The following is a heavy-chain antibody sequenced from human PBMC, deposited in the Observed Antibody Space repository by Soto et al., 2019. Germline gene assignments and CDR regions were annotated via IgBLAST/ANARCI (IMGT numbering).Heavy chain of an antibody. CDR1: GFTFSNYA. Sequence: EVQLLESGGGLIQPGGSLRLSCAASGFTFSNYAMNCVRQAPGKGLEWVSVISGSGRSTYYADSVKGRFTIARDNSKNTLYLQMSSLRAEDTAVYYCARRNGDGDSAYYYYYSMDVWGKGTTVTVSS. J-gene: IGHJ6*03. CDR2: ISGSGRST. D-gene: IGHD4-17*01. V-gene: IGHV3-23*01. CDR3: ARRNGDGDSAYYYYYSMDV.